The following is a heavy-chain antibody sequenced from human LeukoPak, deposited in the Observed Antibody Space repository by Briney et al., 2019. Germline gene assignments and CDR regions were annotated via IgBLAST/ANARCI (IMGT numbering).Heavy chain of an antibody. D-gene: IGHD1/OR15-1a*01. Sequence: PSETLSLTCTVSGGSISSSSYYWGWIRQPPGKGLEWIGSIYYSGSTYYNPSLKSRVTISVDTSKNQFSLKLSSVTAADTAVYYCAREKGSGTGAFDIWGQGTMVTVSS. CDR2: IYYSGST. CDR3: AREKGSGTGAFDI. J-gene: IGHJ3*02. V-gene: IGHV4-39*07. CDR1: GGSISSSSYY.